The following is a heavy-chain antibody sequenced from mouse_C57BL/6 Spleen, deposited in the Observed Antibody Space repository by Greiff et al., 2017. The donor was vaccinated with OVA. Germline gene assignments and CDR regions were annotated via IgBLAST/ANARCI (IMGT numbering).Heavy chain of an antibody. D-gene: IGHD1-1*01. V-gene: IGHV10-3*01. Sequence: EVQRVESGGGLVQPKGSLKLSCAASGFTFNTYAMHWVRQAPGKGLEWVARIRSKSSNYATYYADSVKDRFTISRDDSQSMLYLQMNNLKTEDTAMYYCVRERDYGSSPHYFDYWGQGTTLTVSS. CDR2: IRSKSSNYAT. J-gene: IGHJ2*01. CDR3: VRERDYGSSPHYFDY. CDR1: GFTFNTYA.